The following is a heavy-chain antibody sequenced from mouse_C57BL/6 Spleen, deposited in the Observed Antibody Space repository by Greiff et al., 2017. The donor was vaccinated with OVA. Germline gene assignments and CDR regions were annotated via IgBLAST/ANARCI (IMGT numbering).Heavy chain of an antibody. Sequence: QVQLQQPGAELVKPGASVKLSCKASGYTFTSYWMHWVKQRPGQGLEWIGMIHPNSGSTNYNEKFKSKATLTLDKSSSTAYMQLSSLTSEDSAVYYCARWGDWYFDVWGTGTTLTVSS. J-gene: IGHJ1*03. CDR3: ARWGDWYFDV. CDR1: GYTFTSYW. V-gene: IGHV1-64*01. CDR2: IHPNSGST.